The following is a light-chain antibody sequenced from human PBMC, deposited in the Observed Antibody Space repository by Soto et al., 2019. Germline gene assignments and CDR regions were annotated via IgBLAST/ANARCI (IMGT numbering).Light chain of an antibody. J-gene: IGLJ3*02. CDR1: KSDIGSNT. CDR2: TTN. V-gene: IGLV1-44*01. CDR3: ATWDDSLHVCV. Sequence: QSVLTQPPSASGTPGQRVTISCSGGKSDIGSNTVYWFQQFPGTAPRLVIYTTNQRPSGVPDRFSGSKSGPSASLVISGLQSEDEADYYCATWDDSLHVCVFGGGTKLTVL.